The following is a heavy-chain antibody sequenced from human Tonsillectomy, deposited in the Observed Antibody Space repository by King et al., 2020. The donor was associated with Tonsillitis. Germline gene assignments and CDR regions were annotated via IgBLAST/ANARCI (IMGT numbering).Heavy chain of an antibody. J-gene: IGHJ6*03. CDR2: IYTSGTT. CDR1: GGPISNYY. CDR3: ARERGVYGSRLYYFSYMDV. Sequence: QLQESGPGLVKPSETLSLTCSVSGGPISNYYWTWIRQPAGKGLEWIGRIYTSGTTSYNPSLKSRVTMSVDTSKNQFSLNLTSVTAADTAVYYCARERGVYGSRLYYFSYMDVWGKGTTVTVSS. D-gene: IGHD3-10*01. V-gene: IGHV4-4*07.